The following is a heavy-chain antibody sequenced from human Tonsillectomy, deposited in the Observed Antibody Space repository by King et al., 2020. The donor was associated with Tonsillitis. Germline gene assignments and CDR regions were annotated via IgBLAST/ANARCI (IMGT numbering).Heavy chain of an antibody. D-gene: IGHD6-19*01. CDR3: ARQDSSGCFDY. CDR2: IYYGGST. V-gene: IGHV4-39*07. Sequence: QLQESGPGLVKPSETLSLTCTVSGGSISSSSYYWGWIRQPPGKGREGIGGIYYGGSTYYNPSLKSRVTISVDTSKNQFSLKLSSVTAADTAVYYCARQDSSGCFDYGGQGTLVTVSS. CDR1: GGSISSSSYY. J-gene: IGHJ4*02.